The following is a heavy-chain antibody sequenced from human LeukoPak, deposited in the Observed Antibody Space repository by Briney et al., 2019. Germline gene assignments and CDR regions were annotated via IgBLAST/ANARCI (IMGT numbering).Heavy chain of an antibody. CDR3: ARRALSGAYFQH. Sequence: PSETLSLTCTVSGGSISSYYWSWIRQPPGKGLEWIGYIYYSGSTNYNPSLKSRVTISVDTSKNQFSLKLSSVTAADTAVHYCARRALSGAYFQHWGQGTLVTVSS. CDR2: IYYSGST. CDR1: GGSISSYY. D-gene: IGHD3-10*02. V-gene: IGHV4-59*08. J-gene: IGHJ1*01.